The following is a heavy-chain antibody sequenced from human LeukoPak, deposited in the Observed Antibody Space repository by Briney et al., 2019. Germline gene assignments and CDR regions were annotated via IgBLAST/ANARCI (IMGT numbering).Heavy chain of an antibody. V-gene: IGHV3-49*04. CDR2: IRKKAHDWTP. CDR3: TRAGGYDNYLDY. D-gene: IGHD5-12*01. J-gene: IGHJ4*02. Sequence: GGSLRLSCAVSGFTFSSYWMNWVRQAPGKGLEWVGFIRKKAHDWTPQYAASVQGRFTISRDDSKGIAYLEMNSLKTEDTAVYYCTRAGGYDNYLDYWGQGTPVTVSS. CDR1: GFTFSSYW.